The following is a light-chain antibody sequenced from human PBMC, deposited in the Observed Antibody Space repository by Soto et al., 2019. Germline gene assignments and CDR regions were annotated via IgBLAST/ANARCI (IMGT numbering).Light chain of an antibody. Sequence: QSALTQPPSASGSPGQSVTISCTGTSSDLGGYNYVSWYQQHPGKAPKLMIYEVNKQPPGVHDRYAGSKSGNTASLTVSGLHADSEADYYCNSYAGSNNWVFGGGTELTVL. J-gene: IGLJ3*02. CDR3: NSYAGSNNWV. CDR2: EVN. V-gene: IGLV2-8*01. CDR1: SSDLGGYNY.